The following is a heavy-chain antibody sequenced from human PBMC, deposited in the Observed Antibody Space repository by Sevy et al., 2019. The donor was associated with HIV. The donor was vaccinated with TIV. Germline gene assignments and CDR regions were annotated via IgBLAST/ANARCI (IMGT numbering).Heavy chain of an antibody. CDR1: GFTSTPYA. CDR2: ISGSGAIT. D-gene: IGHD3-22*01. Sequence: GGSLRLSCATSGFTSTPYAVAWVRQAPGKGLEWVAAISGSGAITYYADSRKARLIISRDRTNNTVYLRMKRLRAEETALYYCAKDRYYFDSSGYYYHHDAFDVWGRGTMVTVSS. V-gene: IGHV3-23*01. CDR3: AKDRYYFDSSGYYYHHDAFDV. J-gene: IGHJ3*01.